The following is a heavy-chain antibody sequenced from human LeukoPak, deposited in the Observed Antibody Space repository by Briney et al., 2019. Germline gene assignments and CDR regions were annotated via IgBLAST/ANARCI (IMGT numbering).Heavy chain of an antibody. Sequence: SETLSLTCTVSGGSISSSNYYWGWIRQPPGKGLEWIGSIYQSGSSYYNPSLKSRVTISVDTSKKQFSLKLSSVTAADTAVYYCARVYGSGSYYDDYYYMDVWGKGTTVTISS. CDR1: GGSISSSNYY. V-gene: IGHV4-39*01. CDR2: IYQSGSS. D-gene: IGHD3-10*01. J-gene: IGHJ6*03. CDR3: ARVYGSGSYYDDYYYMDV.